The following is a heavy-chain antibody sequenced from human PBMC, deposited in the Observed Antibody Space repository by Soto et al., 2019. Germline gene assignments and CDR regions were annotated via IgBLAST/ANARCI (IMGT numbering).Heavy chain of an antibody. V-gene: IGHV1-69*01. CDR1: GGSFSKYS. D-gene: IGHD3-16*01. CDR2: IIPISVTT. J-gene: IGHJ4*02. CDR3: AASRWILLWTADC. Sequence: QVHLVQSGAEVKKPESSVKVSCKTSGGSFSKYSISWLRQAPGQGLEWMGGIIPISVTTHYAQRFQGRVTITVDDLTTTSYMQLSSLKFQDTAVYYCAASRWILLWTADCWGQGTRVTVSS.